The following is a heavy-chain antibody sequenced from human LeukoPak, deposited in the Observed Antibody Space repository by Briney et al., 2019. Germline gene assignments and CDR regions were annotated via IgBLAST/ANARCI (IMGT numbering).Heavy chain of an antibody. CDR2: ISGSGGST. CDR3: AKDGWRTVPSFLDY. D-gene: IGHD1-14*01. CDR1: GFTFSSYW. V-gene: IGHV3-23*01. Sequence: GGSLRLSCAASGFTFSSYWMSWVRQAPGKGLEWVSAISGSGGSTYYADSVKGRFTISRDNSKNTLHLQMNSLRAEDTAVYYCAKDGWRTVPSFLDYWGQGTLVTVSS. J-gene: IGHJ4*02.